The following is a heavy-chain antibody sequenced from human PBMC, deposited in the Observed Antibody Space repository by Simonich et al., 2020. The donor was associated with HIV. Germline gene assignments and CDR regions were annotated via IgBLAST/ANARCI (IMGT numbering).Heavy chain of an antibody. CDR1: GHSISSGYY. Sequence: QVQLQESGPGLVKPSETLSLPCAASGHSISSGYYWGWLRAPPGKGLEWIGSLYHSGSTYYNPSLKSRVTISVDTSKNQFSLKLSSVTAADTAVYYCARVMQQQLDRYYYYGMDVWGQGTTVTVSS. D-gene: IGHD6-13*01. CDR3: ARVMQQQLDRYYYYGMDV. J-gene: IGHJ6*02. V-gene: IGHV4-38-2*01. CDR2: LYHSGST.